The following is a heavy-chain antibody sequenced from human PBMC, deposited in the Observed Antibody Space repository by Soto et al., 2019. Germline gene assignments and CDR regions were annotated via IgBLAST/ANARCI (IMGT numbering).Heavy chain of an antibody. CDR3: ARLGFVGEGDF. V-gene: IGHV3-74*01. Sequence: EVQLVESGGGLVQPGGSLRLSCATSGFTFNKYWIHWVRQAPGEGLVWVSRINGDGTHRDYAESVRGRFSISRDFAQSTVFLQMNSLKDEYTAVYYCARLGFVGEGDFWGQGIQVSVSS. CDR1: GFTFNKYW. CDR2: INGDGTHR. J-gene: IGHJ4*02. D-gene: IGHD3-16*01.